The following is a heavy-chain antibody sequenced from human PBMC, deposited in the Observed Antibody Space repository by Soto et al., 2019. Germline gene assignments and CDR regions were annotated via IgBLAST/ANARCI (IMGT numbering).Heavy chain of an antibody. CDR3: ARDSLKPTEMGYCCGLDV. CDR2: ISSGGTT. V-gene: IGHV4-31*03. CDR1: GDSISSDNYY. Sequence: QVQLQESGPGLVKPSQTLSLTCTVSGDSISSDNYYWGWIRQHPGKGPEWIGFISSGGTTYYNPSRQSRAIISLDTSTNQSSLKLSSVTAGDPAVYYCARDSLKPTEMGYCCGLDVWGQGTTVTVSS. D-gene: IGHD1-26*01. J-gene: IGHJ6*02.